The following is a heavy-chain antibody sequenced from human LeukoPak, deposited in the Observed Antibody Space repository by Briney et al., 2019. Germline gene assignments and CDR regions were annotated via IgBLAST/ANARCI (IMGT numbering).Heavy chain of an antibody. V-gene: IGHV3-21*01. J-gene: IGHJ4*02. CDR1: GFTFSSYS. CDR3: ARIYGSGSPSFDY. CDR2: ISSSSSYI. D-gene: IGHD3-10*01. Sequence: PGGSLRLSCAASGFTFSSYSMNWVRQAPGKGLEWVSSISSSSSYIYYADSVKGRFTISRDNAKNSLYLQMNSLRAEDTAVYYCARIYGSGSPSFDYWGQGTLVTVSS.